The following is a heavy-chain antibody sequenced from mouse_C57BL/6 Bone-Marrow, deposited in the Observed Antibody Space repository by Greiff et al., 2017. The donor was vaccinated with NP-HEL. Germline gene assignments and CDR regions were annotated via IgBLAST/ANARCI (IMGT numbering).Heavy chain of an antibody. CDR1: GYTFTDYY. CDR2: IYPGSGNT. Sequence: VQLQQSGAELVRPGASVKLSCKASGYTFTDYYINWVKQRPGQGLEWIARIYPGSGNTYYNEKFKGKATLTAEKSSSTAYMQLSSLTSADSAVYFCASWNYGSSYAMAYWGQGTSFTVSS. CDR3: ASWNYGSSYAMAY. V-gene: IGHV1-76*01. J-gene: IGHJ4*01. D-gene: IGHD1-1*01.